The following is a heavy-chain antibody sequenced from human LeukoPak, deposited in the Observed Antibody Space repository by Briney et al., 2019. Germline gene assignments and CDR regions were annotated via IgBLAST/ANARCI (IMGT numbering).Heavy chain of an antibody. D-gene: IGHD2-2*01. CDR1: GFTFSDYY. CDR2: ISSSGSTI. V-gene: IGHV3-11*04. J-gene: IGHJ4*02. Sequence: GALRLSCAASGFTFSDYYMSWIRQAPGKGLEWVSYISSSGSTIYYADSVKGGFTISRDNAKNSLYVQMNSLRAEDTAVYYCASGPDCSSTSCPRIFDYWGQGTLVTVSS. CDR3: ASGPDCSSTSCPRIFDY.